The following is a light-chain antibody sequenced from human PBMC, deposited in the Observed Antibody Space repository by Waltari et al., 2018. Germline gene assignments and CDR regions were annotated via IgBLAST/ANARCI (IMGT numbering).Light chain of an antibody. J-gene: IGKJ1*01. CDR2: DVS. CDR3: QHRSGWPPWT. CDR1: QSVSTY. Sequence: EIVLTQSPATLSLSPGERAILPCRASQSVSTYLAWYQHRPGQAPRPPIHDVSNRATGIPARFSGSGSGTDFTLTISSLEPEDFAVYYCQHRSGWPPWTFGQGTKVEVK. V-gene: IGKV3-11*01.